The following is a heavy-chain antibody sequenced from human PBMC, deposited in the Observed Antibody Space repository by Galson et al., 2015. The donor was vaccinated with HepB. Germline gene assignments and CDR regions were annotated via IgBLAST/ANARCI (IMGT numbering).Heavy chain of an antibody. Sequence: SVKVSCKASGYIFTSYYIHWVRQAPGQGLEWTGIINPNGGSTSYAQKFQGRVTMTRDTSTSTVYMELSSLRSEDTAVYYCARRGYSGAYYYYYYMDVWGKGTTVTVSS. CDR2: INPNGGST. J-gene: IGHJ6*03. CDR1: GYIFTSYY. CDR3: ARRGYSGAYYYYYYMDV. V-gene: IGHV1-46*01. D-gene: IGHD1-26*01.